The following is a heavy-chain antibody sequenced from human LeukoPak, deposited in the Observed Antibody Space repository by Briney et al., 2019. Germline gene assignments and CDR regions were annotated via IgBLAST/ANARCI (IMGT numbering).Heavy chain of an antibody. Sequence: GGSLRLSCAASGFTFSRNWMSWVRQAPGKGLEWVANIKQDGSEKNYVDSVKGRFTISRDNAKNSLYLQMNSLRAEDTAVYYCARDSAYCSGTSCVGDAFDTWGQGTMVTDSS. CDR1: GFTFSRNW. V-gene: IGHV3-7*03. D-gene: IGHD2-2*01. CDR2: IKQDGSEK. J-gene: IGHJ3*02. CDR3: ARDSAYCSGTSCVGDAFDT.